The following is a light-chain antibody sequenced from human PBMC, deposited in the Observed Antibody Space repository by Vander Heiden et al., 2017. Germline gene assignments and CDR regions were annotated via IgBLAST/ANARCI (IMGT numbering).Light chain of an antibody. J-gene: IGLJ2*01. V-gene: IGLV2-14*01. Sequence: QSALTQPASVSGSPGQAITISCTGTSSGVGTDNYVSWYQQHSGKAPKLMIYEVNNRPSGVSDRFSGSKSGNTASLTISGLQAEDEADYYCTSYTSSPTLVVFGGGTKVTVL. CDR3: TSYTSSPTLVV. CDR2: EVN. CDR1: SSGVGTDNY.